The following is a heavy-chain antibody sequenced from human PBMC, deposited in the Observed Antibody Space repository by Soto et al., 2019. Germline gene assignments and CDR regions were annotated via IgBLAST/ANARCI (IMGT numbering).Heavy chain of an antibody. CDR1: GYTFTGYY. CDR2: INPNSGGT. Sequence: ASVKVSCKASGYTFTGYYMHWVRQAPGQRLEWMGWINPNSGGTNYAQKFQGRVTMTRDTSISTAYMELSRLRSDDTAVYYCAALSITIFGVVPKGGSGGPSFGYWGQGTLVTVS. V-gene: IGHV1-2*02. D-gene: IGHD3-3*01. J-gene: IGHJ4*02. CDR3: AALSITIFGVVPKGGSGGPSFGY.